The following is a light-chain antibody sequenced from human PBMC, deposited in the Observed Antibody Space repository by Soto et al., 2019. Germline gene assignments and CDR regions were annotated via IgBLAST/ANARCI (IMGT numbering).Light chain of an antibody. V-gene: IGLV1-40*01. J-gene: IGLJ1*01. CDR1: SSNFGAGYE. CDR3: QSFDSSLRVYV. CDR2: NNL. Sequence: QSALTQPPSVSGAPGQRVTISCTGSSSNFGAGYEVHWYKQLPGAAPTLVIFNNLNRPSGVPERFSGSKSGTSASLVISGLQAEDEADSYCQSFDSSLRVYVFGSGTKLTVL.